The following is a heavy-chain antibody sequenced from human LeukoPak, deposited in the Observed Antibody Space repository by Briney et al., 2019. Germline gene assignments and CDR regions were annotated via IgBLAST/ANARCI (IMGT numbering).Heavy chain of an antibody. V-gene: IGHV3-48*02. CDR3: ARDYGEGGYYFDY. Sequence: GGSLRLSCAASGFTFSTYSMNWVRQAPGGGLEWLSYISSSGSTIYYADCVKGRFTISRDNAKNSLYLQMNSLRDEDTAVYYCARDYGEGGYYFDYWGQGTLVTVSS. J-gene: IGHJ4*02. D-gene: IGHD4-17*01. CDR2: ISSSGSTI. CDR1: GFTFSTYS.